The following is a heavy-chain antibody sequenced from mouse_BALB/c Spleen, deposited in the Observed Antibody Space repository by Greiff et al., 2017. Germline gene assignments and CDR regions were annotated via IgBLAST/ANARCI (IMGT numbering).Heavy chain of an antibody. CDR1: GYAFTNYL. V-gene: IGHV1-54*01. D-gene: IGHD2-4*01. Sequence: QVQLQQSGAELVRPGTSVKVSCKASGYAFTNYLIEWVKQRPGQGLEWIGVINPGSGGTNYNEKFKGKATLTADKSSSTAYMQLSSLTSEDSAVYYCTINYDYDEYYAMDYWGQGTSVTVSS. J-gene: IGHJ4*01. CDR3: TINYDYDEYYAMDY. CDR2: INPGSGGT.